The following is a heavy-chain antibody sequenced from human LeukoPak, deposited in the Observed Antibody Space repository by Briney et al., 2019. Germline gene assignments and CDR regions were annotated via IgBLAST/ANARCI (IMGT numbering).Heavy chain of an antibody. CDR2: INHSGST. J-gene: IGHJ6*03. CDR1: GGSFSGYY. CDR3: ARLLFQYCSGGSCYSDRYYYYYMDV. D-gene: IGHD2-15*01. Sequence: SETLSLTCAVYGGSFSGYYWSWIRQPPGKGLEWIGEINHSGSTNYNPSLKSRVTISVDTSKNQFSLKLSSVTAADTAVYYCARLLFQYCSGGSCYSDRYYYYYMDVWGKGTTVTVSS. V-gene: IGHV4-34*01.